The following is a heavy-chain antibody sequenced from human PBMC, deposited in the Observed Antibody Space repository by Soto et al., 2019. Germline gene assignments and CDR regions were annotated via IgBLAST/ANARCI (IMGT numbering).Heavy chain of an antibody. V-gene: IGHV1-46*01. CDR1: GYTFTSYY. CDR2: INPSGGST. CDR3: AREPGIPTYYDFWSGQTAGGMDV. Sequence: VASVKVSCKASGYTFTSYYMHWVRQAPGQGLEWMGIINPSGGSTSYAQKFQGRVTMTRDTSTSTVYMELSSLRSEDTAVYYCAREPGIPTYYDFWSGQTAGGMDVWGQGTTVTVSS. D-gene: IGHD3-3*01. J-gene: IGHJ6*02.